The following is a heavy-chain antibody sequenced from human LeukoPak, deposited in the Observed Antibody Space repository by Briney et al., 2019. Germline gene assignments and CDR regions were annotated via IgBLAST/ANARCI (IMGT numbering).Heavy chain of an antibody. CDR3: ARVYGGVWGSSRYWYNWFDP. CDR2: ISHSGST. Sequence: SETLSLTCAVSGASFSGYYWNWIRQPPGKGLEWIGEISHSGSTNYNPSLKSRVTISVDASNKQLSLKLSSVTAADTAVYYCARVYGGVWGSSRYWYNWFDPWGQGTLVTVSS. CDR1: GASFSGYY. J-gene: IGHJ5*02. V-gene: IGHV4-34*01. D-gene: IGHD3-16*02.